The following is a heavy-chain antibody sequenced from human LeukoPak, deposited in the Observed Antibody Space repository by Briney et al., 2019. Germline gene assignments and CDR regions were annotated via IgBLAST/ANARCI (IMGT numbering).Heavy chain of an antibody. J-gene: IGHJ4*02. Sequence: SQTLSLTCAISGDSVSSNSAAWNWIRQSPSRGLEWLGRTYYRSKWYNEYAVSVKSRIAFNRDISKNQFSLLLNSVTPEDTAVYYCARGSGWFDYWGQGTLVTVSS. V-gene: IGHV6-1*01. D-gene: IGHD6-19*01. CDR2: TYYRSKWYN. CDR1: GDSVSSNSAA. CDR3: ARGSGWFDY.